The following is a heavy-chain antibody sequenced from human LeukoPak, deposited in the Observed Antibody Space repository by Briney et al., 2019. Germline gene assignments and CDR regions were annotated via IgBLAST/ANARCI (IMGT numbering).Heavy chain of an antibody. D-gene: IGHD2/OR15-2a*01. J-gene: IGHJ3*02. CDR2: IYYSGST. CDR1: GGSISSGDYY. CDR3: ARVSHTDDAFDI. V-gene: IGHV4-61*08. Sequence: SETLSLTCTVSGGSISSGDYYWSWIRQPPGKGLEWIGYIYYSGSTNYNPSLKSRVTISVDTSKNQFSLKLSSVTAADTAVYYCARVSHTDDAFDIWGQGTMVTVSS.